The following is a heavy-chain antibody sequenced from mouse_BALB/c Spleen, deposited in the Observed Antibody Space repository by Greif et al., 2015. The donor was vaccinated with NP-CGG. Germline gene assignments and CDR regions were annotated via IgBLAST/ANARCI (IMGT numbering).Heavy chain of an antibody. J-gene: IGHJ2*01. D-gene: IGHD5-2*01. Sequence: EVQVVESGGGLVQPGGSLKLSCAASGFTFSSYGMSWVRQTPDKRLELVATINSNGGGTYYPDSVKGRFTISRDNAKNTLYLQMSSLKSEDTAMYYCARENPYGTRDYWGQGTTLTVSS. CDR2: INSNGGGT. CDR1: GFTFSSYG. CDR3: ARENPYGTRDY. V-gene: IGHV5-6-3*01.